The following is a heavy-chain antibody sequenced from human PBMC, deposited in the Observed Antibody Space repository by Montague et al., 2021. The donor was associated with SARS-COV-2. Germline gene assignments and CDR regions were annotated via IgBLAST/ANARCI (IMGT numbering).Heavy chain of an antibody. D-gene: IGHD3-3*01. CDR2: VYSGGTT. J-gene: IGHJ6*02. CDR1: GGSMISGGYY. CDR3: VRDGGLRFSGGAMDV. V-gene: IGHV4-31*03. Sequence: TLSLTCNVSGGSMISGGYYWSWIRQPPGKGLEWIGYVYSGGTTYYNPSLKGRVTISADMSKNQFSLRLTSVTAADTAVYYCVRDGGLRFSGGAMDVWGQGTTVTVSS.